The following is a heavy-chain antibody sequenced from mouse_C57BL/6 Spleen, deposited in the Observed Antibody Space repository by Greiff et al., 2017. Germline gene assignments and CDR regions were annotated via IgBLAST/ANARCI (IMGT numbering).Heavy chain of an antibody. D-gene: IGHD2-5*01. CDR1: GYSFTGYY. J-gene: IGHJ4*01. V-gene: IGHV1-42*01. CDR2: INPSTGGT. CDR3: ARGTSYYSKGGDY. Sequence: VQLQQSGPELVKPGASVKISCKASGYSFTGYYMNWVKQSPEKSLEWIGEINPSTGGTTYNQKFKAKATLTVDKSSSTAYMQLKSLTSEDSAVYYCARGTSYYSKGGDYWGQGTSVTVSS.